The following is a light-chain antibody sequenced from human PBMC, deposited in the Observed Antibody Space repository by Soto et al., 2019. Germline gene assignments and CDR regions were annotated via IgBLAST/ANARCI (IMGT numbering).Light chain of an antibody. V-gene: IGKV3-20*01. Sequence: EIVLPQSQGTLSLSPGASSSLSGRASQSVSSSYLAWYHQNPGQAPRLLIYGASSRATGIPDRFSGSGSGTDFTLTIRRLEPEDFAVYYCQQHNKWPLTFGGGTKVDIK. J-gene: IGKJ4*01. CDR3: QQHNKWPLT. CDR2: GAS. CDR1: QSVSSSY.